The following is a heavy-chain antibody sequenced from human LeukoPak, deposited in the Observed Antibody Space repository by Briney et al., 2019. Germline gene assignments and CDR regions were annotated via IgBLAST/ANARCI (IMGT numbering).Heavy chain of an antibody. J-gene: IGHJ4*02. Sequence: SETLSLTCTVSGGSISSGGYYWSWIRQPAGKGLEWIGRIYSSGSTNYNPSLKSRVTISVDTSKNQFSLKLTSVTAADTAVYYCARSYGSGSHFDCWGQGTLVTVSS. CDR1: GGSISSGGYY. CDR3: ARSYGSGSHFDC. V-gene: IGHV4-61*02. D-gene: IGHD3-10*01. CDR2: IYSSGST.